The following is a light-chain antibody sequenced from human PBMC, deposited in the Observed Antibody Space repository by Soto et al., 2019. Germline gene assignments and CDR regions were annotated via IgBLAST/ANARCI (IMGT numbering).Light chain of an antibody. Sequence: DIQMTQSPSSLSASVGDRVTITCQASQDISNYLNWYQQKPGKAPKLLIYDASNLETGVPSRFSGSGSGTDFTFTISSLQPEDIATDYCQQYDNLSATFGGGTKVEIK. CDR1: QDISNY. V-gene: IGKV1-33*01. CDR2: DAS. J-gene: IGKJ4*01. CDR3: QQYDNLSAT.